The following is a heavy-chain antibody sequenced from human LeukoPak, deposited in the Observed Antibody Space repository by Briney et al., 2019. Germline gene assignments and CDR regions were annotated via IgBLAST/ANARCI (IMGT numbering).Heavy chain of an antibody. CDR1: GGSIGGNSY. J-gene: IGHJ4*02. Sequence: PSETLSLTCTVSGGSIGGNSYWSWIRQPPGKGPEWIGHISNSGSTYYSPSLSSRVTISLDTSKNQFSLRLGSVTAADTAVYYCARGGASSIPLDYWGRGTLVTVSS. CDR2: ISNSGST. D-gene: IGHD1-26*01. V-gene: IGHV4-61*01. CDR3: ARGGASSIPLDY.